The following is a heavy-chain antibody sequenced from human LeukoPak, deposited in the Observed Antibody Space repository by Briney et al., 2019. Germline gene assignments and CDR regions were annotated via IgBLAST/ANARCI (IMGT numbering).Heavy chain of an antibody. V-gene: IGHV3-48*01. CDR2: IHDGGSPI. CDR1: GFTFSSYS. Sequence: GGSLRLSCAASGFTFSSYSMTWVRQAPGKGLEWISYIHDGGSPIDYADSVKGRFTVSRDNAKNSLYLQMNSLRAEDTAVYYCARGGSSWFSYWGQGTLVTVSS. CDR3: ARGGSSWFSY. D-gene: IGHD6-13*01. J-gene: IGHJ4*02.